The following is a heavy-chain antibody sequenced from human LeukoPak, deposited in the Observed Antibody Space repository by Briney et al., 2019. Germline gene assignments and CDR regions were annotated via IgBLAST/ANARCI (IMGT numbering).Heavy chain of an antibody. D-gene: IGHD3-9*01. CDR2: INPNSAGT. CDR1: GYTFTGYY. CDR3: ARDGMGIDILTGYYVGSDY. Sequence: ASVKVSCKASGYTFTGYYMHWVRQAPGQGLEWMGWINPNSAGTNYAQKFQGRVTMTRDTSISTAYMELSRLRSDDTAVYYCARDGMGIDILTGYYVGSDYWGQGTLVTVSS. J-gene: IGHJ4*02. V-gene: IGHV1-2*02.